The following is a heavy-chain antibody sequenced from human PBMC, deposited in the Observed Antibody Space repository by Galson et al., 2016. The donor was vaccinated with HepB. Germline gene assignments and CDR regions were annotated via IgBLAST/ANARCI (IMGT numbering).Heavy chain of an antibody. D-gene: IGHD2-2*01. CDR2: IAYSGST. CDR1: RGSISPWH. CDR3: AREGGTPDASFEFDH. Sequence: SETLSLTCSVSRGSISPWHWSWIRQSPGKGLEWIGNIAYSGSTNYNPSLTGRATISIDTSKNQLSLKLSSVSAADTAIYFCAREGGTPDASFEFDHWGQGTLVTVSS. V-gene: IGHV4-59*01. J-gene: IGHJ4*02.